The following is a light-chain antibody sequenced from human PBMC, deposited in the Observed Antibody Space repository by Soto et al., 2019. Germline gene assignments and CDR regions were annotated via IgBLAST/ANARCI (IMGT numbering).Light chain of an antibody. Sequence: DIQMTQSPSFLSASVGDRVTITCRASQAISNYLNWYQQKPGKAPNLLIFGAKTLQSGVPSRFSGSGYGTDFTLTITTLQPEDFATYYCQQLHVYPSTFGGGTKVDIK. CDR3: QQLHVYPST. V-gene: IGKV1-39*01. CDR1: QAISNY. CDR2: GAK. J-gene: IGKJ4*01.